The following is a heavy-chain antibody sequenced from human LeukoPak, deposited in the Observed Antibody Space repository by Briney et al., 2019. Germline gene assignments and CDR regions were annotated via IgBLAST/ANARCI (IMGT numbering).Heavy chain of an antibody. V-gene: IGHV4-34*01. CDR2: INHSGST. Sequence: SETLSLTCAVYGGSFSGYCWSWIRQPPGKGLEWIGEINHSGSTNYNPSLKSRVTISVDTSKNQFSLKLSSVTAADTTVYYCARGLVGYCSSTSCYAPLYFDYWGQGTLVTVSS. D-gene: IGHD2-2*01. CDR3: ARGLVGYCSSTSCYAPLYFDY. CDR1: GGSFSGYC. J-gene: IGHJ4*02.